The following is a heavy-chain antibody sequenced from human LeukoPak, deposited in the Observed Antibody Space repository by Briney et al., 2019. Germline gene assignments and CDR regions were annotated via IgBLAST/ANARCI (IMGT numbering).Heavy chain of an antibody. CDR1: EFTCSSYA. V-gene: IGHV3-30*01. CDR3: ARIPHI. Sequence: PVRSLRLSCAAPEFTCSSYAMHWVRQAPGKGLEWVAVISYDGSNKYYADSVKGRFTISRDNSKNTLYLQMNSLRAEDTAVYYCARIPHIWDQGTLVTVSS. J-gene: IGHJ4*02. D-gene: IGHD1-14*01. CDR2: ISYDGSNK.